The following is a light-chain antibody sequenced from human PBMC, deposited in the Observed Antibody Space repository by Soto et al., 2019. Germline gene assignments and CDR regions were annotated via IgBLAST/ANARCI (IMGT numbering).Light chain of an antibody. Sequence: QSVLTQPPSVSGAPGQRVTISCTGSSSHIGAGYDVHWYQQLPGTAPKLLIYGNSNRPSGVPDRFSGSKSGTSASLAITGLQAEDEADYYCQSYDSSLSGWVFGGWTKLTVL. CDR3: QSYDSSLSGWV. CDR1: SSHIGAGYD. J-gene: IGLJ3*02. V-gene: IGLV1-40*01. CDR2: GNS.